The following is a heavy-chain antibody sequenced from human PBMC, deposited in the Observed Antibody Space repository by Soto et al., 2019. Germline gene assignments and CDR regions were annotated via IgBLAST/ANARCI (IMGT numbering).Heavy chain of an antibody. Sequence: KPSETLSLTCTVSGGSINSGGYYWSWIRQHPGKGLEWIGYINYSGSTNYNASLKSRVIISRDTSKNQLSLNLSSVTAADTAIYYCARHYYNSKVYGYWGQGTLVTVSS. CDR2: INYSGST. CDR3: ARHYYNSKVYGY. CDR1: GGSINSGGYY. D-gene: IGHD3-22*01. J-gene: IGHJ4*02. V-gene: IGHV4-31*03.